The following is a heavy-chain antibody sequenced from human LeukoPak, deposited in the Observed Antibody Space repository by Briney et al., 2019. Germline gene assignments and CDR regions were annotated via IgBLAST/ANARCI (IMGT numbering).Heavy chain of an antibody. V-gene: IGHV3-23*01. J-gene: IGHJ4*02. Sequence: GGSLRLSCAASGFTFSSYAMSWVRQAPGKGLEWVSAISGSGGSTYYADSVKGRFTISRDNSKNTLYLQMNSLRAEDTAAYYCAKDLKMTNYFDYWGQGTLVTVSS. CDR3: AKDLKMTNYFDY. D-gene: IGHD5-24*01. CDR1: GFTFSSYA. CDR2: ISGSGGST.